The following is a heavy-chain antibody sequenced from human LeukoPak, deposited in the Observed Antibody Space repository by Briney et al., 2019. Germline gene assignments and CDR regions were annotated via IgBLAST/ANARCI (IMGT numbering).Heavy chain of an antibody. Sequence: SETLSLTCTVSGGSISTSNYYWGWIRQPPGKGLEWIGSIYYSGSTFYNPSLKSRVTISVDTSKNQFSLKVSSVTAADTAVYYCARTRGYSYGYWFDPWGQGTLVTVSS. CDR2: IYYSGST. V-gene: IGHV4-39*07. D-gene: IGHD5-18*01. CDR3: ARTRGYSYGYWFDP. CDR1: GGSISTSNYY. J-gene: IGHJ5*02.